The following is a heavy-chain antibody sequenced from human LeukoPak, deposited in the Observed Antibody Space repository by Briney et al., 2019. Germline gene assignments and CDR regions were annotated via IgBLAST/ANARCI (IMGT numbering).Heavy chain of an antibody. Sequence: GSLRLSCAASGFTLSSYAMSWVRQAPGKGLELVSAISGSGGSTYYADSVKGRFTISRDNSKNTLYLQMNSLRAEDTAVYYCAKLSVALYDFWSGYWDYYYGMDVWGQGTTVTVSS. CDR1: GFTLSSYA. CDR2: ISGSGGST. V-gene: IGHV3-23*01. D-gene: IGHD3-3*01. CDR3: AKLSVALYDFWSGYWDYYYGMDV. J-gene: IGHJ6*02.